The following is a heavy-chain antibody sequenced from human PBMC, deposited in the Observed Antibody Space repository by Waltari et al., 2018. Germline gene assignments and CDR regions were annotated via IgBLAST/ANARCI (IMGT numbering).Heavy chain of an antibody. CDR2: IYYSGST. D-gene: IGHD5-18*01. V-gene: IGHV4-59*01. CDR3: ARAAGDTAIFDY. Sequence: QVQLQESGPGLVKPSETMSLTYTVSGGSISSYYWSWIRQPPGKGLEWIGYIYYSGSTNYNPSLKSRVTISVDTSKNQFSLKLSSVTAADTAVYYCARAAGDTAIFDYWGQGTLVTVSS. J-gene: IGHJ4*02. CDR1: GGSISSYY.